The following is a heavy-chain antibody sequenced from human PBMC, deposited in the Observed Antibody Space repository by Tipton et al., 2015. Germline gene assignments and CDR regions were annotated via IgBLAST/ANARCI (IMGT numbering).Heavy chain of an antibody. CDR1: SDSISKYY. J-gene: IGHJ2*01. D-gene: IGHD4-23*01. CDR3: ARALFYGGNTDWYFDL. Sequence: TLSLTCSVSSDSISKYYWSWIRQPPGKELEWIGEINHSGRPNYTPSLKSRVTISVDTSKHQFSLKLSSVTAADTAVYYCARALFYGGNTDWYFDLWGRGTLVTVSS. V-gene: IGHV4-59*01. CDR2: INHSGRP.